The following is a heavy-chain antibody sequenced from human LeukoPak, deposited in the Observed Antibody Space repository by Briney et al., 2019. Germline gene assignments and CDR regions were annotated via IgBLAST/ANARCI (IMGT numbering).Heavy chain of an antibody. J-gene: IGHJ4*02. CDR1: GGSISSYY. CDR3: ARGGILTGYSFDY. CDR2: IYYSGST. D-gene: IGHD3-9*01. V-gene: IGHV4-59*12. Sequence: SETLSLTCTVSGGSISSYYWSWIRQPPGKGLEWIGNIYYSGSTNYNPSLKSRVTISIDTSKNQFSLNLSSVTAADTAVYYCARGGILTGYSFDYWGQGILVTVSS.